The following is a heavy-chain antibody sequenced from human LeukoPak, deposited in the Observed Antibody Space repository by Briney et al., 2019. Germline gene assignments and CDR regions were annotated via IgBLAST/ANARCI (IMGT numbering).Heavy chain of an antibody. J-gene: IGHJ6*02. CDR2: IYYNGNT. CDR3: ARGRSNYYGMDV. D-gene: IGHD1-26*01. V-gene: IGHV4-61*01. CDR1: GGSISSSIYY. Sequence: SETLSLTCTVSGGSISSSIYYWNWIRRPPGKGLEWIGYIYYNGNTNYSPSLKSRVTMSVDTSKNLFSLKVSSVTAADTAVYYCARGRSNYYGMDVWGQGTTVTVSS.